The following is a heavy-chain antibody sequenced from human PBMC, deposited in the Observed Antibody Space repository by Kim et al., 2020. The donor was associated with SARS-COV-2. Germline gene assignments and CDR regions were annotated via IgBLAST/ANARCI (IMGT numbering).Heavy chain of an antibody. CDR1: GFTFSSYS. CDR3: ARIPYYYDSSGLLYYFDY. J-gene: IGHJ4*02. D-gene: IGHD3-22*01. Sequence: GGSLRLSCAASGFTFSSYSMNWVRQAPGKGLEWVSSISSSSSYIYYADSVKGRFTISRDNAKNSLYLQMNSLRAEDTAVYYCARIPYYYDSSGLLYYFDYWGQGTLVTVSS. V-gene: IGHV3-21*01. CDR2: ISSSSSYI.